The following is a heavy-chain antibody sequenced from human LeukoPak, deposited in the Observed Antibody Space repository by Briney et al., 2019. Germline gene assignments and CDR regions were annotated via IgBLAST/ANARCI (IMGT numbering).Heavy chain of an antibody. Sequence: GGSLRLSCVASGFTFGRYAMSWVRQAPGKGRHWVSSISRSGASTYYQDSVKGRFTISRDNSKNTLYLQMNSLRAEDTAVYYCAKDAIVVIPAAPRWFDPWGQGTLVTVSS. CDR2: ISRSGAST. V-gene: IGHV3-23*01. CDR1: GFTFGRYA. CDR3: AKDAIVVIPAAPRWFDP. J-gene: IGHJ5*02. D-gene: IGHD2-2*01.